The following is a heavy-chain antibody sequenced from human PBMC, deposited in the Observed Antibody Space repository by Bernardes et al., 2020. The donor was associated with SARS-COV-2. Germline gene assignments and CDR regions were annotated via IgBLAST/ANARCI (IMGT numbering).Heavy chain of an antibody. Sequence: GGSLRLSCAASGFTFSSYAMSWVRQAPGKGLEWVSAISGSGGSTYYADSVKGRFTISRDNSKNTLYLQMNSLRAEDTAVYYCAKDRVLLWFRELLTPDYWGQGTLVTVSP. CDR3: AKDRVLLWFRELLTPDY. D-gene: IGHD3-10*01. CDR1: GFTFSSYA. J-gene: IGHJ4*02. V-gene: IGHV3-23*01. CDR2: ISGSGGST.